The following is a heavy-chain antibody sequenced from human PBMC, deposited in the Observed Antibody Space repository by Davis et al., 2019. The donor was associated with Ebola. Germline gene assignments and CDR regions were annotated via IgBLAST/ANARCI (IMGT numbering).Heavy chain of an antibody. Sequence: PGGSLRLSCAASGFTFSSYAMHWVRQAPGKGLEWVAVISYDGSNKYYADSVKGRFTISRDNSKNTLYLQMNSLRAEDTAVYYCARERVESRGAFDIWGQGTMVTVSS. CDR3: ARERVESRGAFDI. CDR2: ISYDGSNK. D-gene: IGHD5-24*01. J-gene: IGHJ3*02. CDR1: GFTFSSYA. V-gene: IGHV3-30-3*01.